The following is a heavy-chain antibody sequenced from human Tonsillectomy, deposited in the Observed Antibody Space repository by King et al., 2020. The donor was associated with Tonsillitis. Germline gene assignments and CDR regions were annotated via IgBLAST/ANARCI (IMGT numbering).Heavy chain of an antibody. CDR3: ARSTLRYFDWLRTYGMDV. D-gene: IGHD3-9*01. Sequence: WVRQAPGKGLEWVAFISYDGSNKYQADSVKGRFTISRDNSKNTLYLQMNSLRAEDTAVYYCARSTLRYFDWLRTYGMDVWGQGTTVTVSS. J-gene: IGHJ6*02. CDR2: ISYDGSNK. V-gene: IGHV3-30*03.